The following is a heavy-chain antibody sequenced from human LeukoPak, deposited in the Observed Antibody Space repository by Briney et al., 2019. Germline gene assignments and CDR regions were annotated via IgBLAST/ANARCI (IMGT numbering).Heavy chain of an antibody. Sequence: SETLSLTCTVSGGSVSSGSYYWSWIRQPPGTGLEWIGYIYYSGSTNYNPSLKSRVTISVDTSKNQFSLKLSSMTAADTAVYYCARDSGRGTSSSRLFDYWGQGTLVTVSS. V-gene: IGHV4-61*01. CDR2: IYYSGST. J-gene: IGHJ4*02. CDR1: GGSVSSGSYY. CDR3: ARDSGRGTSSSRLFDY. D-gene: IGHD2-2*01.